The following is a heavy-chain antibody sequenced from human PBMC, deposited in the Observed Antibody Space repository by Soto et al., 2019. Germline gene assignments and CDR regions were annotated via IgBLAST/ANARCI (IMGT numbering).Heavy chain of an antibody. D-gene: IGHD6-19*01. Sequence: ASVKVSCKASGYTFTSYGISWVRQAPGQGLEWMGWISAYNGNTNYAQKLQGRVTMTTDTSTSTAYMELRSLRSDDTAVYYCARDLQWLVFYYFDYWXQGTLVTVSS. V-gene: IGHV1-18*01. J-gene: IGHJ4*02. CDR1: GYTFTSYG. CDR3: ARDLQWLVFYYFDY. CDR2: ISAYNGNT.